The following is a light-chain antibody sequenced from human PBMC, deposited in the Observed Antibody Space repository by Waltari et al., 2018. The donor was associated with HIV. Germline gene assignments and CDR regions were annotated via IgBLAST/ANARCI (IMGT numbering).Light chain of an antibody. Sequence: DIQMTQSPFTLYASVGDRVTITCRASQSISSWLAWYQQKPGNVPKLLIYRASTLESGVPSRFSGSGSGTEFTLTISSLQPDDFATYYCQQYDNYLWTFGQGTKVEIK. J-gene: IGKJ1*01. CDR3: QQYDNYLWT. CDR1: QSISSW. V-gene: IGKV1-5*03. CDR2: RAS.